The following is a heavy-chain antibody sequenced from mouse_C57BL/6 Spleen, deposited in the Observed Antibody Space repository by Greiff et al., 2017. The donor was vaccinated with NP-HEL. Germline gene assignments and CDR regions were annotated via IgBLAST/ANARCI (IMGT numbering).Heavy chain of an antibody. CDR3: SSTVVARGYAMDY. CDR2: INPSSGYT. J-gene: IGHJ4*01. D-gene: IGHD1-1*01. V-gene: IGHV1-7*01. CDR1: GYTFTSYW. Sequence: VQLQQSGAELAKPGASVKLSCKASGYTFTSYWMHWVKQRPGQGLEWIGYINPSSGYTKYNQKFKDKATLTADKSSSTAYLQLSSLTYEDSAVHYGSSTVVARGYAMDYWGQGTSVTVSS.